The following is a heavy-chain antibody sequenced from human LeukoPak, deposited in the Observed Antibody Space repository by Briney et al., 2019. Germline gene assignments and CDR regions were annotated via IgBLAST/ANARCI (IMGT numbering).Heavy chain of an antibody. CDR1: GFTFSRYA. CDR2: ISGRGGST. J-gene: IGHJ4*02. D-gene: IGHD4-17*01. V-gene: IGHV3-23*01. CDR3: ARDDYGETF. Sequence: GGSLRLSCAASGFTFSRYAMSWVRQAPGKGLECVSTISGRGGSTFYADSVKGRFTISRDNSKNTLYLQMNSLRAEDTAVYYCARDDYGETFWGQGTLVTVSS.